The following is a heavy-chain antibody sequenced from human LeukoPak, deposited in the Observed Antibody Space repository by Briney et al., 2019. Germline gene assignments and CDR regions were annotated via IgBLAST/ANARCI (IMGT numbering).Heavy chain of an antibody. J-gene: IGHJ4*02. CDR2: VYHSGTT. CDR1: GGSITSARYH. D-gene: IGHD2/OR15-2a*01. CDR3: AREIVSSVEY. V-gene: IGHV4-39*02. Sequence: SETLSLTCIVSGGSITSARYHWGWIRQPPGKGLEWIGSVYHSGTTYYNPSLRSRLTISVDTSRNQFSLKLSSVTAADTAVYHCAREIVSSVEYWGQGSLVTVSS.